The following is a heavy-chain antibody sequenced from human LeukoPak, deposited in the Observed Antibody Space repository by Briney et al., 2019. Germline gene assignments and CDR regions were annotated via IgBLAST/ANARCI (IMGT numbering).Heavy chain of an antibody. Sequence: GGSLRLSCAASGFTFSIYGMHWVRQAPGKGLEWVAVIWYDGSNKYYADSVKGRFTISRDNSKNTLYLQMNSLRAEDTAVYHCARAYCTSINCYAADYWGQGTLVTVSS. V-gene: IGHV3-33*01. D-gene: IGHD2-2*01. CDR3: ARAYCTSINCYAADY. CDR1: GFTFSIYG. CDR2: IWYDGSNK. J-gene: IGHJ4*02.